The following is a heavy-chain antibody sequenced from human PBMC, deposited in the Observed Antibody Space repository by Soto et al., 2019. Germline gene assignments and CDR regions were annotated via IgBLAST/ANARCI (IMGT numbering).Heavy chain of an antibody. Sequence: SETLSLTCAVYGGSFSGYYWSWICQPPGKGLEWIGEINHSGSTNYNPSLKSRVTISVDTSKNQFSLRLSSVTAADTAVYYCARRLGGLVAARPGAFDIWGQGTMVTVSS. CDR1: GGSFSGYY. V-gene: IGHV4-34*01. J-gene: IGHJ3*02. CDR2: INHSGST. CDR3: ARRLGGLVAARPGAFDI. D-gene: IGHD6-6*01.